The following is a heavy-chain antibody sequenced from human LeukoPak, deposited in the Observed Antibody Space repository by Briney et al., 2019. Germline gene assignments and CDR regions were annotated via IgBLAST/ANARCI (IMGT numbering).Heavy chain of an antibody. CDR3: ARDSRGYYGSSGYFDY. CDR2: IYYSGST. Sequence: SETLSLTCTVSGDSVSSDSYYWSWIRQPPGKGLEWIAYIYYSGSTKYNPSLKSRVTITVDTSKNQFSLKLSSVTAADTAVYYCARDSRGYYGSSGYFDYWGQGTLVTVSS. CDR1: GDSVSSDSYY. J-gene: IGHJ4*02. D-gene: IGHD3-22*01. V-gene: IGHV4-61*01.